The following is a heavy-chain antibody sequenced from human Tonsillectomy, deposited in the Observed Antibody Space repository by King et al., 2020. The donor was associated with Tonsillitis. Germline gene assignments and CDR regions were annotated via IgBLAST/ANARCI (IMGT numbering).Heavy chain of an antibody. Sequence: VQLVESGGGLVQPGESLKLSCAASGFTFRNYQMSWIRQAPGKGLEWVANIQQDETERYFVDSVRGRFIISRDNARNSVFLQMNSLRAEDTAVYYCVRNYPPDCRPITCPGSGDYWGQGILVTVSS. CDR2: IQQDETER. D-gene: IGHD3-10*01. J-gene: IGHJ4*02. CDR3: VRNYPPDCRPITCPGSGDY. V-gene: IGHV3-7*03. CDR1: GFTFRNYQ.